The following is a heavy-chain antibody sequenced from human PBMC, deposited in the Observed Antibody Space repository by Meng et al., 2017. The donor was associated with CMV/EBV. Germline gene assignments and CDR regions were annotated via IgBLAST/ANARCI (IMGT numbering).Heavy chain of an antibody. CDR3: ARVSSGGVGAAAMWFDP. V-gene: IGHV4-38-2*02. D-gene: IGHD6-13*01. CDR1: GYSISSGYY. Sequence: ETLSLTCTVSGYSISSGYYWGWIRQPPGKGLEWIGSIYHSGSTYYNPSLKSRVTISVDTSKNQFSLKLSSVTAADTAVYYCARVSSGGVGAAAMWFDPWGQGTLVTVSS. CDR2: IYHSGST. J-gene: IGHJ5*02.